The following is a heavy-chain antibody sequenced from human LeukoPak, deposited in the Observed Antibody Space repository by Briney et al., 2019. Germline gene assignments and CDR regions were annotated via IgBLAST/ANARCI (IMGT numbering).Heavy chain of an antibody. V-gene: IGHV4-59*01. CDR2: IYYSGST. CDR3: AMRGLWTGYYKGKPYDAFDI. D-gene: IGHD3/OR15-3a*01. CDR1: GGSISSYY. Sequence: PSETLSLTCTVSGGSISSYYWSWIRQPPGKGLEWTGYIYYSGSTNYNPSLKSRVTISVDTSKNQFSLKLSSVTAADTAVYYCAMRGLWTGYYKGKPYDAFDIWGQGTMVTVSS. J-gene: IGHJ3*02.